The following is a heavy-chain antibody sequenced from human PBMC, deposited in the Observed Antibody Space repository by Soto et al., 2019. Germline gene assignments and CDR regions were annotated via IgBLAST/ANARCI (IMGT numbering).Heavy chain of an antibody. CDR3: ARHSYYDFWSGYYTWDGFDY. V-gene: IGHV4-59*08. CDR1: GGSISSYY. J-gene: IGHJ4*02. CDR2: IYYSGST. D-gene: IGHD3-3*01. Sequence: QVQLQESGPGLVKPSETLSLTCTVSGGSISSYYWSWIRQPPGKGLEWIGYIYYSGSTNYNPSLKSRVTISVATSKNQFSLKLSSVTAADTAVYYCARHSYYDFWSGYYTWDGFDYGGQGTLVTVSS.